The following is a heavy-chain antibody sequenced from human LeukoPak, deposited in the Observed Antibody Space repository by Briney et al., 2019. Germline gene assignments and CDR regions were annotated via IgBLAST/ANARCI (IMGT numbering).Heavy chain of an antibody. CDR3: ARDRKFRGGTDY. CDR1: GYTFTGYY. CDR2: INPNSGGT. J-gene: IGHJ4*02. D-gene: IGHD3-16*01. V-gene: IGHV1-2*02. Sequence: GASVKVSCKTSGYTFTGYYMHWVRQAPGQGLEWMGWINPNSGGTNYAQKFQGRVTMTRDTSISTAYMELSRLRSDDTAVYYCARDRKFRGGTDYWGQGTLVTDSS.